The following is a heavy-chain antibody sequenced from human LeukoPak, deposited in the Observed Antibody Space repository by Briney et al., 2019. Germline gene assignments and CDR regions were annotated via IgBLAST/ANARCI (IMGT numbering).Heavy chain of an antibody. Sequence: SETLSLTCAVYGGSFSGYYWSWNRQPPGKGLEWIGEINHSGSANYNPSLKSRVTISVDTSKNQFSLKLSSVTAADTAVYYCARLSGSGLRWLKGNFDYWGQGTLVTVSS. V-gene: IGHV4-34*01. CDR2: INHSGSA. J-gene: IGHJ4*02. CDR1: GGSFSGYY. CDR3: ARLSGSGLRWLKGNFDY. D-gene: IGHD4-23*01.